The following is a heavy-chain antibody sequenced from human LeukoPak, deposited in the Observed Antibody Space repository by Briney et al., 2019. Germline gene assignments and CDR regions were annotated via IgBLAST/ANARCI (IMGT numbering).Heavy chain of an antibody. Sequence: SETLSLTCTASGGSISSSSYYWGWIRQPPGKGLEWIGEINHSGSTNYNPSLKSRVTISVDTSKNQFSLKLSSVTAADTAVYYCARGRRLLWFGGSFDYWGQGTLVTVSS. CDR2: INHSGST. CDR3: ARGRRLLWFGGSFDY. D-gene: IGHD3-10*01. CDR1: GGSISSSSYY. V-gene: IGHV4-39*07. J-gene: IGHJ4*02.